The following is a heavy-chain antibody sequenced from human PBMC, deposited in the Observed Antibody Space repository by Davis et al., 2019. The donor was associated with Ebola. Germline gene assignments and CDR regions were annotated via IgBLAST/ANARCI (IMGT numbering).Heavy chain of an antibody. CDR1: GFTVSSNY. V-gene: IGHV3-30-3*01. Sequence: GESLKISCAASGFTVSSNYMSWVRQAPGKGLEWVAVISYDGSNKYYADSVKGRFTISRDNSKNTLYLQMNSLRAEDTAVYYCARNRLGWKWELGYWGQGTLVTVSS. J-gene: IGHJ4*02. CDR2: ISYDGSNK. CDR3: ARNRLGWKWELGY. D-gene: IGHD1-26*01.